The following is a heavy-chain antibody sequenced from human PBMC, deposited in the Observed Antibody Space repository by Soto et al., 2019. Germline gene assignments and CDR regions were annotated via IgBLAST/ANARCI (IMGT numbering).Heavy chain of an antibody. J-gene: IGHJ5*02. CDR1: GDSIKRSGVY. D-gene: IGHD6-6*01. CDR2: VFYRGLT. Sequence: QVQLQASGPGLVKPSQTLSLTCTVSGDSIKRSGVYWSWVRQQPGKGLEWIGYVFYRGLTHYNPSLKSRFTTSVDTSKNQFSLNLTSVTAADTGVYYCARALGSSPLSSWGQGTLVTVSS. CDR3: ARALGSSPLSS. V-gene: IGHV4-31*03.